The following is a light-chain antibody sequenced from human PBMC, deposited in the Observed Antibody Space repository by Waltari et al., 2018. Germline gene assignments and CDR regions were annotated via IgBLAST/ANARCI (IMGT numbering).Light chain of an antibody. CDR1: SNDVGLYNL. CDR3: SSYTTHTPVV. J-gene: IGLJ3*02. CDR2: EVN. V-gene: IGLV2-23*02. Sequence: QSALTQPASVSGSPGQSITISCTGTSNDVGLYNLVSWYQHHPGKVPTLIIYEVNRRPAGVSNRFSGSNSGNPASLTVSGLLAEDEADYFCSSYTTHTPVVFGGGTKLTVL.